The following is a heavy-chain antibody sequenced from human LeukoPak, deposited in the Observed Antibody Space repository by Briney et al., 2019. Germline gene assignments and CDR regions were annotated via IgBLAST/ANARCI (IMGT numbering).Heavy chain of an antibody. D-gene: IGHD6-13*01. CDR3: SRSSDSHSWYSQYYYYYGMDV. CDR1: GFTFDDYV. CDR2: IRSKTYGGRA. V-gene: IGHV3-49*03. Sequence: PGGSLRLSCTTSGFTFDDYVMSWIRQAPGKGLEWVAFIRSKTYGGRAEYAASVKDRFIISRDDSKSIAYLQMNSLKSEDTAVYYCSRSSDSHSWYSQYYYYYGMDVWGQGTTVTVSS. J-gene: IGHJ6*02.